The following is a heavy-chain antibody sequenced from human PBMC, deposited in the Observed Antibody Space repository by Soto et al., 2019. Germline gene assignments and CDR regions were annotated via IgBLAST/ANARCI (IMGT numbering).Heavy chain of an antibody. V-gene: IGHV2-5*02. CDR2: IYWDGNK. CDR1: GFSLSTSGVG. D-gene: IGHD3-10*01. CDR3: VRLLWFGELT. Sequence: QITLKESGPTLVKPTQTLTLTCTISGFSLSTSGVGVGWIRQPPGKALDWLALIYWDGNKRYSPSLKSRLTITKDTSKNQVVLTMTNMDPVDTATYYCVRLLWFGELTWGQGTLVSVSS. J-gene: IGHJ4*02.